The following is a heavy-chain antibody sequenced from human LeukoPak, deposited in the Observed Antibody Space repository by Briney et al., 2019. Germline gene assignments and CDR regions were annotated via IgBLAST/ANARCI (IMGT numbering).Heavy chain of an antibody. J-gene: IGHJ3*02. CDR1: GGSISSGGYY. CDR2: IYYSGST. V-gene: IGHV4-31*03. Sequence: SETLSLTCTVSGGSISSGGYYWSWIRQHPGKGLEWIGYIYYSGSTYYNPSLKSRVTISVDTSKNQFSLKLSSVTAADTAVYYCARRIPSGSSRADAFDIWGQGTMVTVSP. CDR3: ARRIPSGSSRADAFDI. D-gene: IGHD3-10*01.